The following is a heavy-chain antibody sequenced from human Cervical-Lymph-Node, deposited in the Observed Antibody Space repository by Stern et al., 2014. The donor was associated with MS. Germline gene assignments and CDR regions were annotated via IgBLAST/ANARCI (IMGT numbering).Heavy chain of an antibody. CDR2: LSRVDGRT. CDR3: ARGLIGANGWYSVDH. Sequence: QVQLVQSGAEVEKPGASVRVSCKASGYTFSNAFMHWVRQAPGHGLEWMGILSRVDGRTTYAQTLQDTVTMTRDTSTSTFNMELSSLRSEDTAVYYCARGLIGANGWYSVDHWGQGTLVTVSS. CDR1: GYTFSNAF. J-gene: IGHJ4*02. V-gene: IGHV1-46*04. D-gene: IGHD6-19*01.